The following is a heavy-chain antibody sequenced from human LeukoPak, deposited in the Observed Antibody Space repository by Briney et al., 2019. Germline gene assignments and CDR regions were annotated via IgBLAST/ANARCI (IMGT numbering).Heavy chain of an antibody. Sequence: PGGSLRLSCAASGFTFSSYAMSWVRQAPGKGLEWVSGIRWNTVSIGYADSVKGRFTISRDNAKNSLYLQLNSLRAEDTALYYCAKDVRGYCSSTSCPKDDAFDIWGQGTMVTVSS. J-gene: IGHJ3*02. CDR2: IRWNTVSI. D-gene: IGHD2-2*01. CDR3: AKDVRGYCSSTSCPKDDAFDI. V-gene: IGHV3-9*01. CDR1: GFTFSSYA.